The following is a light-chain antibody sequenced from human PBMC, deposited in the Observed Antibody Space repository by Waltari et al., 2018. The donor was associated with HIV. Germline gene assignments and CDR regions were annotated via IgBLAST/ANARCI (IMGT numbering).Light chain of an antibody. CDR2: RDN. Sequence: QSVLTQPPSASGTPGQRVTISCSGTTSNVGSNFASWYQQLPGTAPKVLIYRDNRRPSGVPDRFSGSKSGASASLAISGLRSEDEGDYYCATWDGSLGGAYVFGAGTKVSVL. J-gene: IGLJ1*01. V-gene: IGLV1-47*01. CDR1: TSNVGSNF. CDR3: ATWDGSLGGAYV.